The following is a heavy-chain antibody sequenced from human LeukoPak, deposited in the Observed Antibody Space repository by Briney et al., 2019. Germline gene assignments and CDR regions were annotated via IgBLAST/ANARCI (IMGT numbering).Heavy chain of an antibody. V-gene: IGHV3-23*01. Sequence: GGSLGLSCVASGFTFTKCAMSWIRQAPGKGLEWVAIITATGDTAYYADSVKGRFTISRDNSRNMVYMQMDSLRAEDTAIYYCAGDRNSDWYSPLDYWGQGSQVTVSP. CDR2: ITATGDTA. D-gene: IGHD6-19*01. J-gene: IGHJ4*02. CDR3: AGDRNSDWYSPLDY. CDR1: GFTFTKCA.